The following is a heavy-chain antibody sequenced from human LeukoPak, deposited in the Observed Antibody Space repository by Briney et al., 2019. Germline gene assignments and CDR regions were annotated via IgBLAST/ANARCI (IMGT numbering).Heavy chain of an antibody. Sequence: ASVKVSCKASGYTFTSYDINWVRQATGQGLEWMGWMNPNSGNTGYAQKFQGRVTMTRDTSISTAYMELSSLRSEDTAVYYCARWTWFGELLDYWGQGTLVTVSS. CDR3: ARWTWFGELLDY. CDR1: GYTFTSYD. D-gene: IGHD3-10*01. J-gene: IGHJ4*02. V-gene: IGHV1-8*01. CDR2: MNPNSGNT.